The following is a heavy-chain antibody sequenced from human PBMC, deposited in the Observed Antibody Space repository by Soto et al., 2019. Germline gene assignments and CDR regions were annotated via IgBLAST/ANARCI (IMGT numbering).Heavy chain of an antibody. V-gene: IGHV4-39*01. D-gene: IGHD6-13*01. CDR2: IYYSGST. CDR3: AKPMSSSWAGFDP. Sequence: QLQLQESGPGLVKPSETLSLTCTVSGGSISSSSYYWGWIRQPPGKGLEWIGSIYYSGSTYYNPSLKSRVTISVDTSKNQFSLKLSSVTAADTAVYYCAKPMSSSWAGFDPWGQGTLVTVSS. J-gene: IGHJ5*02. CDR1: GGSISSSSYY.